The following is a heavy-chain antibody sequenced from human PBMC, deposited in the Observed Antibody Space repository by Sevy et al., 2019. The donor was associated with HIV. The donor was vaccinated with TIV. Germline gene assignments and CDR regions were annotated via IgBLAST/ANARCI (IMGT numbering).Heavy chain of an antibody. Sequence: SETLSLTCTVSGASISSHYWSWIRQPPGKGLEWIGRIFPSGSTDYNPSLKSRITMSVDTSKNQFSLNLRSVTATDTAVYYCAREADYYGSGSYRFFDLWGRGTLVTVSS. J-gene: IGHJ2*01. CDR3: AREADYYGSGSYRFFDL. V-gene: IGHV4-4*07. D-gene: IGHD3-10*01. CDR2: IFPSGST. CDR1: GASISSHY.